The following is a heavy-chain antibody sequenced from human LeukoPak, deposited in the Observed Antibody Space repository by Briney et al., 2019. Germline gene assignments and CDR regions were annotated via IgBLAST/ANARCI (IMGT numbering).Heavy chain of an antibody. CDR2: ITGSGENA. Sequence: PGDSLRLSCTASGFDFYNYAMAWVRLAPGKGLEWVSGITGSGENAYFADSVKGRFTISRDNSKNTLHLEMHSLRAEDTAVYYCAKDHMYSSSSSWFDPWGQGTLVIVSS. CDR3: AKDHMYSSSSSWFDP. J-gene: IGHJ5*02. V-gene: IGHV3-23*01. CDR1: GFDFYNYA. D-gene: IGHD6-6*01.